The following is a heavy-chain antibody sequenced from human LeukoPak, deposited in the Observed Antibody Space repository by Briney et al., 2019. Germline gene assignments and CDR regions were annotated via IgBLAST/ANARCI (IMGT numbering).Heavy chain of an antibody. J-gene: IGHJ3*02. D-gene: IGHD4-17*01. CDR2: TYYGSKWYN. Sequence: SQTLSLTCAISGDSVSSNSAAWTWTTQSPPRGLEWLGRTYYGSKWYNDYAVSVRSRMTVNPDTSKNQFSLQLNSVTPEDTAVYYCAREPGPTVTSARHAFDIWGQRTMVTVSS. CDR1: GDSVSSNSAA. CDR3: AREPGPTVTSARHAFDI. V-gene: IGHV6-1*01.